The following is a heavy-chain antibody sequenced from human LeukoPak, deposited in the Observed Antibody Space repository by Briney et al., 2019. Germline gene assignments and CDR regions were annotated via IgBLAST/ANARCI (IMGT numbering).Heavy chain of an antibody. Sequence: GGSLRLSCAASGFTFSGYSMNWVRQAPGKGLEWVSSISSSSSYIYYADSVKGRFTISRDNAKNSLYLQMNSLRAEDTAVYYCASRTMVRGVIRVYWGQGTLVTVSS. CDR2: ISSSSSYI. CDR3: ASRTMVRGVIRVY. J-gene: IGHJ4*02. D-gene: IGHD3-10*01. CDR1: GFTFSGYS. V-gene: IGHV3-21*01.